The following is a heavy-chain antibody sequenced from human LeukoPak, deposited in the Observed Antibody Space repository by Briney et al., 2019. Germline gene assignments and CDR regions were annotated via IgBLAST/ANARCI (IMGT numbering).Heavy chain of an antibody. D-gene: IGHD6-13*01. CDR1: GGTFSNCA. J-gene: IGHJ6*02. CDR2: VIPILGIA. V-gene: IGHV1-69*04. CDR3: ARALPRSRQLVRRGNYYYGMDV. Sequence: SVKVSCKASGGTFSNCAFSWVRQAPGQGLEWMGRVIPILGIANYAQKFQGKVTITADKSTSTAYMELSSLRSEDTAVYYCARALPRSRQLVRRGNYYYGMDVWGQGTTVTVSS.